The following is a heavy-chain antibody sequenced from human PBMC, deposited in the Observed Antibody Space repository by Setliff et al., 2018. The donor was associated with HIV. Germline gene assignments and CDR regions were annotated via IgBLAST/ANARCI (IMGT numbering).Heavy chain of an antibody. CDR2: ITGGSGNT. CDR1: GYTFISYA. J-gene: IGHJ4*02. CDR3: ARKGPKTYYFDY. Sequence: ASVKVSCKASGYTFISYAIHWVRQAPGQSLEWMGWITGGSGNTKYSEKFQGRVTLTRDTSASTAYMELSSLRSEDTAVYYCARKGPKTYYFDYWGQGTLVTVSS. V-gene: IGHV1-3*01.